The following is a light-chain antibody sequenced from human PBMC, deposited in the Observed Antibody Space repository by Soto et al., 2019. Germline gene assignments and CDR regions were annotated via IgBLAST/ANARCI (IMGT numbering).Light chain of an antibody. CDR1: SSDVGGYNY. CDR2: EVN. Sequence: QSVLTQPPSASGSPGQSVTISCTGTSSDVGGYNYVSWYQQHPGKAPKVMIYEVNKRPSGVPDRFSGSKSGNTASLTVSGLHAEDEADYYCKSYTGINNWVFGGGTQLTVL. J-gene: IGLJ7*01. V-gene: IGLV2-8*01. CDR3: KSYTGINNWV.